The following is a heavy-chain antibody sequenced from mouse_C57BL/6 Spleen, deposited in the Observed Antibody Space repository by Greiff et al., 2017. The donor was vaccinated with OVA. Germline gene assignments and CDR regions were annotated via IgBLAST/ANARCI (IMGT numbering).Heavy chain of an antibody. J-gene: IGHJ2*01. V-gene: IGHV5-4*03. CDR1: GFTFSSYA. CDR3: ARELGYYFDY. CDR2: ISDGGSYT. D-gene: IGHD4-1*01. Sequence: EVKLEESGGGLVKPGGSLKLSCAASGFTFSSYAMSWVRQTPEKRLEWVATISDGGSYTYYPDNVKGRFTISRDNAKNNLYLQMSHLKSEDTAMYYCARELGYYFDYWGKGTTLTVSS.